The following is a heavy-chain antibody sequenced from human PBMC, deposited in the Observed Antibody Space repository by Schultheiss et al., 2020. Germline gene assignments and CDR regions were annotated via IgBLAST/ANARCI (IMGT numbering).Heavy chain of an antibody. Sequence: ASVKVSCKASGYTFTSYGISWVRQAPGQGLEWMGWINPNSGGTNQGQKFQGRVTMTRDTSINTIYMDLSRLTSDDTAVYYCARDITSTVTTDYVYYYYYHGMDVWGKGTTVTVAS. CDR1: GYTFTSYG. CDR3: ARDITSTVTTDYVYYYYYHGMDV. D-gene: IGHD4-17*01. V-gene: IGHV1-2*02. J-gene: IGHJ6*04. CDR2: INPNSGGT.